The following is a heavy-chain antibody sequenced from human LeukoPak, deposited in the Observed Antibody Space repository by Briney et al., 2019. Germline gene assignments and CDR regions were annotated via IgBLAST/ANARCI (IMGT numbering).Heavy chain of an antibody. CDR3: AGGDTIFGVVSFDY. CDR1: GGSISSYY. CDR2: IYYSGST. D-gene: IGHD3-3*01. V-gene: IGHV4-59*12. Sequence: PSETLSLTCTVSGGSISSYYWSWIRQPPGKGLEWIGYIYYSGSTNYNPSLKSRVTISVDRSKNQFSLKLSSVTAADTAVYYCAGGDTIFGVVSFDYWGQGTLVTVSS. J-gene: IGHJ4*02.